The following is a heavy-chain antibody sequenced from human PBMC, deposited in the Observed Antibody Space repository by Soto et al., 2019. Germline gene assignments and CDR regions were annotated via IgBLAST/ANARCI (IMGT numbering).Heavy chain of an antibody. J-gene: IGHJ4*02. CDR3: ARGLMVYARAPYSSGPGGY. CDR2: INPNSGGT. V-gene: IGHV1-2*02. CDR1: GYTFTGYY. D-gene: IGHD2-8*01. Sequence: GASVKVSCKASGYTFTGYYMHWVRQAPGQGLEWMGWINPNSGGTNYAQKFQGRVTMTRDTSISTAYMELSRLRSDDTAVYYCARGLMVYARAPYSSGPGGYWGQGTLVTVSS.